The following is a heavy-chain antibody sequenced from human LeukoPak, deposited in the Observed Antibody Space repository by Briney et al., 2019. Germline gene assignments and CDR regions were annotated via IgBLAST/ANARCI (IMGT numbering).Heavy chain of an antibody. J-gene: IGHJ5*02. CDR1: GGTFSSYA. V-gene: IGHV1-69*05. CDR2: IIPIFGTA. CDR3: ARAFDDIRSGAFDP. Sequence: SVKVSCKASGGTFSSYAISWVRQAPGEGLEWMGGIIPIFGTANYAQTFQGRVTITTDESTSTAYMELSSLRSEDTAVYYCARAFDDIRSGAFDPWGQGTLVTVSS. D-gene: IGHD3-3*01.